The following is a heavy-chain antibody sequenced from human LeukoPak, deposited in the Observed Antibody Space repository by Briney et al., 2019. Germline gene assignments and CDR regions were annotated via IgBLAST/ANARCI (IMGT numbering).Heavy chain of an antibody. D-gene: IGHD6-13*01. CDR1: GFTFDDYA. V-gene: IGHV3-43D*03. CDR2: ISWDGGST. J-gene: IGHJ4*02. CDR3: AKDIAAAGTGYYFDY. Sequence: GSLRLSCAASGFTFDDYAMHWVRQAPGKGLEWVSLISWDGGSTYYADSVKGRFTISRDNSKNSLYLQMNSLRAEDTALYYCAKDIAAAGTGYYFDYWGQGTLVTVSS.